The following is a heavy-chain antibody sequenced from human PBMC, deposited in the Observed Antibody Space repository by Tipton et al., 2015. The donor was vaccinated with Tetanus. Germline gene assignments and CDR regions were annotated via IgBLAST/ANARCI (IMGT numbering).Heavy chain of an antibody. Sequence: QSGAEVKKPGASVRVSCKTSGSNFIRHFVQWVRLVPGQGLEWMGGIIPMFGSANYAQKFQDRVTITADTSTSTVYMELSSLKSGDTATYYCARGRSKYDFWSGYYMGHWGQGTPVTVSS. CDR1: GSNFIRHF. V-gene: IGHV1-69*06. J-gene: IGHJ4*02. CDR3: ARGRSKYDFWSGYYMGH. D-gene: IGHD3-3*01. CDR2: IIPMFGSA.